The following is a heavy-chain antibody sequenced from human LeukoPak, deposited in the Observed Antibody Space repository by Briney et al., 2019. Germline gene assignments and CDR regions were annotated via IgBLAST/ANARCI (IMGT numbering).Heavy chain of an antibody. CDR2: INHSGST. CDR3: ARGRRQWLATLDY. J-gene: IGHJ4*02. D-gene: IGHD6-19*01. CDR1: GGSISSGGYY. Sequence: SETLSLTCTVSGGSISSGGYYWSWIRQPPGKGLEWIGEINHSGSTNYNPSLKSRVTISVDTSKNQFSLKLSSVTAADTAVYYCARGRRQWLATLDYWGQGTLVTVSS. V-gene: IGHV4-39*07.